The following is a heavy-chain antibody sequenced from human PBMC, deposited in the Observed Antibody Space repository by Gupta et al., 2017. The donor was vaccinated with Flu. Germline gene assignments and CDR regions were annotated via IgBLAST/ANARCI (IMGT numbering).Heavy chain of an antibody. Sequence: YDVSNKYYADSVKGRLTISRDNSKNTLYLQMDSLRAEDTAVYYCARDLARAVEIRGEKSKLELRGGRDAFDIWGQGTMVTGSS. V-gene: IGHV3-30-3*01. J-gene: IGHJ3*02. CDR2: YDVSNK. CDR3: ARDLARAVEIRGEKSKLELRGGRDAFDI. D-gene: IGHD1-7*01.